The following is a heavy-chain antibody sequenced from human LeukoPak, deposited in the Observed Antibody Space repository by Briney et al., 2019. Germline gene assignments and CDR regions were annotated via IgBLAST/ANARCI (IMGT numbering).Heavy chain of an antibody. CDR3: ARGLGGQNDY. V-gene: IGHV4-30-2*01. J-gene: IGHJ4*02. CDR1: GGSISSSSYY. CDR2: IYHSGST. Sequence: SETLSLTCTVSGGSISSSSYYWGWIRQPPGKGLEWIGYIYHSGSTYYNPSLKSRVTISVDRSKNQFSLKLSSVTAADTAVYYCARGLGGQNDYWGQGTLVTVSS. D-gene: IGHD2-15*01.